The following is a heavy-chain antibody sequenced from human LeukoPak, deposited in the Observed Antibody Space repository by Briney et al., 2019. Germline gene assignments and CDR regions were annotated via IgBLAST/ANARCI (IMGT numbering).Heavy chain of an antibody. V-gene: IGHV3-7*01. CDR2: IQQDGSEK. J-gene: IGHJ4*02. CDR3: ARVRKLRTRGVMDPLDY. D-gene: IGHD3-10*01. CDR1: GFTFNYYW. Sequence: GGSLRLSCAASGFTFNYYWLTWVRQAPGKGLEWVANIQQDGSEKYYVDSVKGRFIISRDNAKNSLYLQMNSLRAEDTAVYCCARVRKLRTRGVMDPLDYWGQGTLVTVSS.